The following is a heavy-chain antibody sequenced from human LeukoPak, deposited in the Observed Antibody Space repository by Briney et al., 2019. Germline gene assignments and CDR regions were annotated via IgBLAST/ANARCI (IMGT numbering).Heavy chain of an antibody. CDR3: AKDMWRVRGVSDY. CDR1: GYTLTELS. D-gene: IGHD3-10*01. J-gene: IGHJ4*02. Sequence: ASVKVSCKVSGYTLTELSMHWVRQAPGKGLEWMGGFDPEDGETIYAQKFQGRVTMTTDTSTSTAYMELRSLRSDDTAVYYCAKDMWRVRGVSDYWGQGTLVTVSS. CDR2: FDPEDGET. V-gene: IGHV1-24*01.